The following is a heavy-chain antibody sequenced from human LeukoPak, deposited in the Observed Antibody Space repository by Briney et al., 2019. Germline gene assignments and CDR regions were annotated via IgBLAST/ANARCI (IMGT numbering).Heavy chain of an antibody. V-gene: IGHV3-30*02. Sequence: GESLTLSCAASGFTFSSYGMHWVRQAPGKGLGWVAFIRYDGSNKYYADSVKGRFTISRDNSKNTLYLQMSSLRAEDTAVYYCAKERGTLYYYGMDVWGQGTTVTVSS. CDR1: GFTFSSYG. CDR2: IRYDGSNK. J-gene: IGHJ6*02. CDR3: AKERGTLYYYGMDV. D-gene: IGHD1-1*01.